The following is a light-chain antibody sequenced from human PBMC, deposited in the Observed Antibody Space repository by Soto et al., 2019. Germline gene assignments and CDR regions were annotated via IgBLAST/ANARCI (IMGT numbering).Light chain of an antibody. V-gene: IGLV2-8*01. CDR3: SSYGGSNTLWL. CDR1: SSDVGAYNY. CDR2: EVS. Sequence: QSALTQPPSASGSPGQSVTISCTGTSSDVGAYNYVSWYQQYPGKAPKLMISEVSKRPSGVPDRFSGSKSGNTASLIVSGLQAEDEADYYCSSYGGSNTLWLFGGGTKVTVL. J-gene: IGLJ2*01.